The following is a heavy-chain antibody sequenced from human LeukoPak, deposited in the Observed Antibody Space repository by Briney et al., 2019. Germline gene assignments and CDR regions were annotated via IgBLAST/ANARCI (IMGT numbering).Heavy chain of an antibody. Sequence: SETLSLTCAVYGGSFSGYYWSWIRQPPGKGLEWIGEINRSGSTNYNPSLKSRVTISVDTSKNQFPLKLSSVTAADTAVYYCARSPRGGSGSYDYWGQGTLVTVSS. CDR1: GGSFSGYY. CDR2: INRSGST. D-gene: IGHD3-10*01. V-gene: IGHV4-34*01. CDR3: ARSPRGGSGSYDY. J-gene: IGHJ4*02.